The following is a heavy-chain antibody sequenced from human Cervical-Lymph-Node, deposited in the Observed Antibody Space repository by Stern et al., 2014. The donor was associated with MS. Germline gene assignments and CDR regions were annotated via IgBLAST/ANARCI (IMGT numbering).Heavy chain of an antibody. V-gene: IGHV1-69*01. D-gene: IGHD6-13*01. Sequence: QVQLVQSGAEVTKPGSSVKVSCKASGGTFSKFPSSWVRQAPGQGLEWIGGLFPVFGTPTYAQEFRGRVTITADVSTSTVYMELSSLRSDDTAVYYCALSSETSDRWYSLGYDLLGQGTLVTVSS. CDR1: GGTFSKFP. J-gene: IGHJ5*02. CDR2: LFPVFGTP. CDR3: ALSSETSDRWYSLGYDL.